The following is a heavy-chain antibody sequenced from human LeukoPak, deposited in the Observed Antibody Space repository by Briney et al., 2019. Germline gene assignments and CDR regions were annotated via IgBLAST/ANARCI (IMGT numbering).Heavy chain of an antibody. V-gene: IGHV3-30*04. CDR1: GFTFSSYS. CDR3: ARSPERLGQGYLDS. Sequence: QAGGSLRLSCAASGFTFSSYSMHWVRQAPGKGLEWLTLISYHGSNKDYTDSVKGRFTISRDNSKNTLFLQMNSLRTEDTAIYFCARSPERLGQGYLDSWGQGTLVTVSS. J-gene: IGHJ4*02. D-gene: IGHD3/OR15-3a*01. CDR2: ISYHGSNK.